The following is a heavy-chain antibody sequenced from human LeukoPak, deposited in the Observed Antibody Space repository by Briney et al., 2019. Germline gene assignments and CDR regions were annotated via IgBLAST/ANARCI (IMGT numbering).Heavy chain of an antibody. V-gene: IGHV5-51*01. Sequence: GESLKISCKGSGYSFTSYWIGWVRQMPGKGLEWMGIIYPGDSDARYSPSFQGQVTISADKSISTAYLQWNSLKASDTAMYYCARSMYSGNPRDAFDIWGQGTMVTFSS. CDR2: IYPGDSDA. J-gene: IGHJ3*02. CDR3: ARSMYSGNPRDAFDI. D-gene: IGHD1-26*01. CDR1: GYSFTSYW.